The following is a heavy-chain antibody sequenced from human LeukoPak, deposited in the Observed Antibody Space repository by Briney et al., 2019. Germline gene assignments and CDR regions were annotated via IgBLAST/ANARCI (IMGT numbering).Heavy chain of an antibody. CDR2: IYYSGST. V-gene: IGHV4-59*01. J-gene: IGHJ4*02. D-gene: IGHD5-18*01. CDR1: GVSISFYY. Sequence: SETLSLTCTVTGVSISFYYWNWIRQSPGKGLEWIGYIYYSGSTNYNPSLKSRVTISVDTSKNQFSLKLTSMTAADTAVYYCARAWEGYNYFDYWGQGTLVTVSS. CDR3: ARAWEGYNYFDY.